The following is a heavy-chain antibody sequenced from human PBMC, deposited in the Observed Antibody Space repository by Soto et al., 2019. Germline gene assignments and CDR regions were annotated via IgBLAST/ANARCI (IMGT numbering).Heavy chain of an antibody. CDR2: INPSGGST. Sequence: GPVKVSFKASGYTFTSYYMHWLRQAPGQGLEWMGIINPSGGSTSYAQKFQGRVTMTRDTSTSTVYMELSSLRSEDTAVYYCARGTMIVAKFDPWGQGTLVTVSS. D-gene: IGHD3-22*01. J-gene: IGHJ5*02. CDR1: GYTFTSYY. V-gene: IGHV1-46*01. CDR3: ARGTMIVAKFDP.